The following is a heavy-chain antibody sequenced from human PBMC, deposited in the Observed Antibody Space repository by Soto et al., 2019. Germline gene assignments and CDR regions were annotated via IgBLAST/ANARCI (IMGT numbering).Heavy chain of an antibody. CDR2: SYYSGTT. CDR1: GGSISSNSYY. J-gene: IGHJ6*02. V-gene: IGHV4-39*01. CDR3: ARPKGGYYSGVDV. D-gene: IGHD3-16*01. Sequence: QLQLQESGPGLVKPSETLSLTCTVSGGSISSNSYYWAWIRQPPGKGLEWIGNSYYSGTTYYNPSLKSRVPISVDTSKNQFSLKLSSVTAADTAVYYCARPKGGYYSGVDVWGQGTTVTVSS.